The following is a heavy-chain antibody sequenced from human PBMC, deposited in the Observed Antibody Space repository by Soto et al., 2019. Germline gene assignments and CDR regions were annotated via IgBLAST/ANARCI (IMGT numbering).Heavy chain of an antibody. Sequence: QVQLQESGPGLVKPSQTLSLTCTVSGGSINIGGFYWSWVRQHTGKGLEWIGYIYHSGSTYYNPSLKSRVTISEDTSKNQFSLKLSPVTAADTAVYYCARRGFSYGGGYFDLWGRGTLVTVSS. V-gene: IGHV4-31*03. CDR3: ARRGFSYGGGYFDL. D-gene: IGHD5-18*01. CDR1: GGSINIGGFY. CDR2: IYHSGST. J-gene: IGHJ2*01.